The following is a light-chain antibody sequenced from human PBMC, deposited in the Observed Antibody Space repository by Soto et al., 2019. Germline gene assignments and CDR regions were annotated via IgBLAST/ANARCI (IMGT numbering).Light chain of an antibody. CDR3: SSYTSSSTLWV. CDR2: DVS. Sequence: QSALTQPASVSGSPGQSITISCTGTSSDVGGYNYVSWYQQHPGKAPKLMIYDVSNRPSGVSNRFSGSKSGNTACLTISGLQAEDEGDYYCSSYTSSSTLWVFGGGTKVTVL. J-gene: IGLJ3*02. V-gene: IGLV2-14*01. CDR1: SSDVGGYNY.